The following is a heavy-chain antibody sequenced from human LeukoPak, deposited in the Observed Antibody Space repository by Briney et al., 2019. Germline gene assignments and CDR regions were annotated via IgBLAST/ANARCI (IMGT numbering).Heavy chain of an antibody. Sequence: RPGGSLRLSCAASGFTFSDYYMSWIRQAPGKGLEWVSHISSSSSYTNYADSVKGRFIISRDNAKNSLYLQMNSLRAEDTAVYYCARGDYYGSGSYCKFDYWGQGTLVTVSS. D-gene: IGHD3-10*01. CDR2: ISSSSSYT. CDR3: ARGDYYGSGSYCKFDY. J-gene: IGHJ4*02. CDR1: GFTFSDYY. V-gene: IGHV3-11*06.